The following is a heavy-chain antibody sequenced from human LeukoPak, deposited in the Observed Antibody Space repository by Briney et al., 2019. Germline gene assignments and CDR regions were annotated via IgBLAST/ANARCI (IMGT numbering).Heavy chain of an antibody. CDR2: INWNGGNI. D-gene: IGHD5-24*01. CDR3: ARWGPFWVPGGGYTIFHHPGYYYYMDV. J-gene: IGHJ6*03. V-gene: IGHV3-20*04. Sequence: RSGGSLRLSCVASGFTFDDYGMSWVRQAPGKGLEWVSGINWNGGNIVYVDSVKGRFTISRDNARNFLYLQMNSLTDEDTALYYCARWGPFWVPGGGYTIFHHPGYYYYMDVWGKGTTVTVSS. CDR1: GFTFDDYG.